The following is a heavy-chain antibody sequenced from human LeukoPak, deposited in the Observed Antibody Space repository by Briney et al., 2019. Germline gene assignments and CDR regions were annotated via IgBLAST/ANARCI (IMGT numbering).Heavy chain of an antibody. V-gene: IGHV3-7*03. CDR3: ARGAGYNYPYYFDY. Sequence: GGSLRLSCAASGFTFSSYWMSWARQAPGKGLEWVASINHNGNVNYYVDSVKGRFTISRDNSKNTLYLQMNSLRAEDTAVYYCARGAGYNYPYYFDYWGQGTLVTVSS. CDR1: GFTFSSYW. J-gene: IGHJ4*02. D-gene: IGHD5-24*01. CDR2: INHNGNVN.